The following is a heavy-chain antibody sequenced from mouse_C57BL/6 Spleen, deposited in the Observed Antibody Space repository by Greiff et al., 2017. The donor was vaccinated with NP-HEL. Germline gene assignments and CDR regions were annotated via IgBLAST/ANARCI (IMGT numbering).Heavy chain of an antibody. V-gene: IGHV1-64*01. CDR2: IHPNSGST. Sequence: QVQLQQPGAELVKPGASVKLSCKASGYTFTSYWMHWVKQRPGQGLEWIGMIHPNSGSTNYNEKFKSKATLTVDKSSSTAYMQLSSLTSEDSAVYYCASGFITTVVPYYYAMDYWGQGTSVTVSS. CDR1: GYTFTSYW. D-gene: IGHD1-1*01. CDR3: ASGFITTVVPYYYAMDY. J-gene: IGHJ4*01.